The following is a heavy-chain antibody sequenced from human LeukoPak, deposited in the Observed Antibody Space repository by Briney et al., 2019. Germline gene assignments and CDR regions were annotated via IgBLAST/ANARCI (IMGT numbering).Heavy chain of an antibody. CDR3: ARVFLYRFDP. J-gene: IGHJ5*02. D-gene: IGHD5/OR15-5a*01. CDR2: IIPIFGTA. Sequence: SVKVSCKASGGTFSSYAISWVRQAPGQGLEWMGGIIPIFGTANYAQKFQGRVTITTDESTSTAYMELSSLRSEEPAVYSCARVFLYRFDPGGKETLVTVSS. V-gene: IGHV1-69*05. CDR1: GGTFSSYA.